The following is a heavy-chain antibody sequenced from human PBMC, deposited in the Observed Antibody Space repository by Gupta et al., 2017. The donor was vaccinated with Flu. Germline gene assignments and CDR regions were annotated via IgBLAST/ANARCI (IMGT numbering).Heavy chain of an antibody. D-gene: IGHD3-22*01. CDR2: IIPIFGTA. CDR1: GGTFSSYA. CDR3: ARSYDSSGYDYREFDY. V-gene: IGHV1-69*01. J-gene: IGHJ4*02. Sequence: VQSGAEVKKPGSSVKVSCKASGGTFSSYAISWVRQAPGQGLEWMGGIIPIFGTANYAQKFQGRVTITADESTSTAYMELSSLRSEDTAVYYGARSYDSSGYDYREFDYWGQGTLVTVSS.